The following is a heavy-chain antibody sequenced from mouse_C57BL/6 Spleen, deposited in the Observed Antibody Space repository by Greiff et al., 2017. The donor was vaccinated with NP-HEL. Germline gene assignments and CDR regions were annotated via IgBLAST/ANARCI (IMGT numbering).Heavy chain of an antibody. CDR2: IDPSDSET. Sequence: VQLQQPGAELVRPGSSVKLSCKASGYTFTSYWMHWVKQRPIQGLEWIGNIDPSDSETHYNQKFKDKATLTVDKSSSTAYMQLSSLTSEDSAVYYCARGGDVRYYAMDYWGQGTSVTVSS. J-gene: IGHJ4*01. V-gene: IGHV1-52*01. CDR1: GYTFTSYW. CDR3: ARGGDVRYYAMDY. D-gene: IGHD3-3*01.